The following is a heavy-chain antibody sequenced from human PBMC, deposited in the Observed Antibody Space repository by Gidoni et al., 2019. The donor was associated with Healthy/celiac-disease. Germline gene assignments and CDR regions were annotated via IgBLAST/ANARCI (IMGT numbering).Heavy chain of an antibody. CDR3: ARHRSPTVTQGAALDP. V-gene: IGHV4-39*01. CDR2: IYYSGST. Sequence: QLQLQESGPGLVKPSETLSLTCTVSGGSISSSSYYWGWIRQPPGKGLEWIGSIYYSGSTYYNPSLKSRVTISVDTSKNQFSLKLSSVTAADTAVYYCARHRSPTVTQGAALDPWGQGTLVTVSS. CDR1: GGSISSSSYY. J-gene: IGHJ5*02. D-gene: IGHD4-17*01.